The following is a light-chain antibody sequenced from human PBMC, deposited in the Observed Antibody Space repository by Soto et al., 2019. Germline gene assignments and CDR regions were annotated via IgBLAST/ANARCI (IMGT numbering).Light chain of an antibody. CDR1: SGHSSYV. Sequence: QLVLTQSSSASASLGSSVKLTCTLSSGHSSYVIVWHQQQPGKVPRYLMKFESSGSYNKGSGVPDRFSGSSSGADRYLTISDLQSEDEADYYCETWDTNTRIFGGGTKLTVL. CDR2: FESSGSY. J-gene: IGLJ2*01. V-gene: IGLV4-60*03. CDR3: ETWDTNTRI.